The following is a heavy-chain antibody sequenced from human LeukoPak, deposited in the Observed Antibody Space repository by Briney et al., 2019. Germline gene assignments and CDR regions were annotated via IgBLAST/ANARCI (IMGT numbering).Heavy chain of an antibody. J-gene: IGHJ4*02. CDR2: IYYSGST. D-gene: IGHD5-12*01. V-gene: IGHV4-59*08. CDR3: ARRGYGGTLFDY. Sequence: SETLSLTCTVSGGSISSYYWSWIRQPPGKGLEWIGYIYYSGSTNYNPSLKSRVTISVDTSKNQFSLKLSSVTAADTAVYYCARRGYGGTLFDYWGQGTLVTVSS. CDR1: GGSISSYY.